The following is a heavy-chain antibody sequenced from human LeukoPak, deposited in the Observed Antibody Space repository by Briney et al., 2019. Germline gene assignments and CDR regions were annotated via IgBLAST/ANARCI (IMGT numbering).Heavy chain of an antibody. D-gene: IGHD3-10*01. CDR2: IYSGGST. CDR1: GFTVSSNY. CDR3: ARVGYGSGSYYYLYHFDY. Sequence: GGSLRLSCAASGFTVSSNYMSWVRQAPGKGLEWVSIIYSGGSTYYADSVKGRFTISRDNSKNTLYLQMNSLRAEDTAVHYCARVGYGSGSYYYLYHFDYWGQGTLVTVSS. V-gene: IGHV3-66*01. J-gene: IGHJ4*02.